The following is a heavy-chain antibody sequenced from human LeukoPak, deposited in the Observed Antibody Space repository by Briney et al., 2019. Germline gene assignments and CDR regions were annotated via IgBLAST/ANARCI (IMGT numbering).Heavy chain of an antibody. Sequence: GASVKVSCKTSGDTFSSYGISWVRQAPGQGLEWMGRIIPIVGSTNYAEKLQGRVTITADKSTSTVYMELSSLRSEDTAVYYCARDKGVMIVVVYNDYWGQGTLVTVSS. CDR2: IIPIVGST. V-gene: IGHV1-69*04. CDR1: GDTFSSYG. D-gene: IGHD3-22*01. J-gene: IGHJ4*02. CDR3: ARDKGVMIVVVYNDY.